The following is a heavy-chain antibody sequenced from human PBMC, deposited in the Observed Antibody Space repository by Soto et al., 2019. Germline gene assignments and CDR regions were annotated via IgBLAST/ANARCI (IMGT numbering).Heavy chain of an antibody. D-gene: IGHD6-6*01. J-gene: IGHJ4*02. V-gene: IGHV1-46*01. CDR3: ARGPEDSVVPRWAY. CDR1: GYTFTQNY. Sequence: QVQLMQSGAEVRKPGASVRLSCETSGYTFTQNYILWVRQAPGQGLEWMGIINLRGGTTEYAHKFRGRVTVTGDTSTKTADMELRSLRSEDTAMYFCARGPEDSVVPRWAYWGQGTLVTVSS. CDR2: INLRGGTT.